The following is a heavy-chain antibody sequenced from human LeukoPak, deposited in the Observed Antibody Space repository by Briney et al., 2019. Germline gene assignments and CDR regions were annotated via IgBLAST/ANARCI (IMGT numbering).Heavy chain of an antibody. CDR3: ARLYYGDYGPSHYYYYYMDV. J-gene: IGHJ6*03. V-gene: IGHV1-8*01. Sequence: GASVKVSCKASGYTFTSYDINWVRQATGQGLEWMGWMNPNSGNTGYAQKFQGRVTMTRNTSISTAYMGLSSLRSEDTAVYYCARLYYGDYGPSHYYYYYMDVWGKGTTVTVSS. D-gene: IGHD4-17*01. CDR2: MNPNSGNT. CDR1: GYTFTSYD.